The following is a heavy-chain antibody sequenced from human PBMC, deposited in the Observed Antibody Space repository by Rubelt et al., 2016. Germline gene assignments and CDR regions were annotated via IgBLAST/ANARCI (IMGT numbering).Heavy chain of an antibody. Sequence: QVQLVESGGGVVQPGGSLRLSCAASGFTFSSYGMHWVRQAPGKGLEWVAFIRYDGSNKYYADSVKGRFTISRDNSKNTLYLQMNSLRADDTAVYYCAKSVPRLTIFGVVPDAFDIWGQGTMVTVSS. CDR3: AKSVPRLTIFGVVPDAFDI. V-gene: IGHV3-30*02. J-gene: IGHJ3*02. CDR1: GFTFSSYG. D-gene: IGHD3-3*01. CDR2: IRYDGSNK.